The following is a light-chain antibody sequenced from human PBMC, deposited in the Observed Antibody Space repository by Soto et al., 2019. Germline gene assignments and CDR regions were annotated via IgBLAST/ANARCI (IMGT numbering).Light chain of an antibody. J-gene: IGKJ1*01. CDR3: QHYNSYSEA. V-gene: IGKV1-5*03. Sequence: DIETTQSPSTLSGSVGDGVTITCRASQTISSWLAWYQQKPGKAPKLLIYKASTLKSGVPSRFSGSGSGTECTLTISSLQPDDVTTYYCQHYNSYSEAFGQGTKVDIK. CDR2: KAS. CDR1: QTISSW.